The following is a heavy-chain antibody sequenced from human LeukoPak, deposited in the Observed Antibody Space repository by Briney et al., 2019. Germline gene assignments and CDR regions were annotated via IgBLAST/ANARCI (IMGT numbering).Heavy chain of an antibody. J-gene: IGHJ1*01. V-gene: IGHV3-74*01. CDR2: IKSDGKT. Sequence: GGSLRLSCAASGFSFSSYWMHWVRQAPGKGLVWVSRIKSDGKTNYADSVKGRFTTSRDNAKNTVSLQMNSLRAEDTGVYYCARAPSEIGGYYPEYFRHWGQGTLVTVSS. CDR1: GFSFSSYW. CDR3: ARAPSEIGGYYPEYFRH. D-gene: IGHD3-22*01.